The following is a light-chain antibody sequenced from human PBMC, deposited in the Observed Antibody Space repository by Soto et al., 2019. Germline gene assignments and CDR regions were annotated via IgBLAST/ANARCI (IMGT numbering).Light chain of an antibody. CDR1: RDISDS. CDR2: AAS. Sequence: IQLTQSPSSLSASIGDRVTITCRASRDISDSLAWYQQEPGKAPKLLIFAASSLHIGVPSRFSGSGSGTIFTLTISSLQPEDFATYYCPHLNAFPHVTFGPGTKVEIK. V-gene: IGKV1-9*01. J-gene: IGKJ3*01. CDR3: PHLNAFPHVT.